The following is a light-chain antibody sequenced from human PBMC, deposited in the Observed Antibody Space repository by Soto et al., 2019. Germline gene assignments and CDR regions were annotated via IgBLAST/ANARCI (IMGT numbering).Light chain of an antibody. Sequence: DIQLTQSPSTLSATERDRVTITCRASQSMSRWLAWYQQKPGKAPKVLIYDASILEIGVPSRFSGRGSGTDFTLTITSLQPEDFATYYCQQSGDTPPWPFGQVTKVAIK. J-gene: IGKJ1*01. CDR2: DAS. V-gene: IGKV1-5*01. CDR1: QSMSRW. CDR3: QQSGDTPPWP.